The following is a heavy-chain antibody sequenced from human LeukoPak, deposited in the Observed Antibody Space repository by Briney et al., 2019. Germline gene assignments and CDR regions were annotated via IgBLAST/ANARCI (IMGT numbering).Heavy chain of an antibody. Sequence: SETLSLTCAVYGGSFSGYYWSWIRQPPGKGLEWIGEINHSGSTNYNPSLKSRATISVDTSKNQFSLKLSSVTAADTAVYYCAGGPSRYYYDSSGYGEGFDYWGQGTLVTVSS. D-gene: IGHD3-22*01. CDR2: INHSGST. V-gene: IGHV4-34*01. CDR3: AGGPSRYYYDSSGYGEGFDY. CDR1: GGSFSGYY. J-gene: IGHJ4*02.